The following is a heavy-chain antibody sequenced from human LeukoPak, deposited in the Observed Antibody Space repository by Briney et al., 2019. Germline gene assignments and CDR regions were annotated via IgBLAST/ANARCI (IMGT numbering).Heavy chain of an antibody. D-gene: IGHD1-14*01. Sequence: ASVKVSFKASGYTFTGHYIHWVRQAPGQGFGWMGWINPNTGGTDYAQRFQDRIAITTYTSISTAYMELSRLRSDDTALYYCARDLATVDGIAWYYFENWGQGTLVTVS. CDR3: ARDLATVDGIAWYYFEN. V-gene: IGHV1-2*02. CDR1: GYTFTGHY. CDR2: INPNTGGT. J-gene: IGHJ4*02.